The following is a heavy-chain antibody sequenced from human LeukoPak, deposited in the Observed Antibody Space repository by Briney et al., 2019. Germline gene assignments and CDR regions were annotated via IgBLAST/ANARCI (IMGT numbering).Heavy chain of an antibody. CDR2: INPNSGGT. CDR1: GYTFTAYY. CDR3: ASETDYLRDALEI. Sequence: ASVKVSCKASGYTFTAYYIHWVRQAPGQGLEWMGWINPNSGGTNYAQKFQGRVTMTRDTSITTAYMELSRLRSDDTAVYYCASETDYLRDALEIWGRGTTVYVSS. J-gene: IGHJ3*02. V-gene: IGHV1-2*02. D-gene: IGHD3-10*01.